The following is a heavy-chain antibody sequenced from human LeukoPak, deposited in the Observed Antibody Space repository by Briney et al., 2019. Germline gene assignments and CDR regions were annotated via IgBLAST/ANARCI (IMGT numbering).Heavy chain of an antibody. CDR1: GFTVSGHP. J-gene: IGHJ4*02. CDR2: IYRGGNT. CDR3: ARVEQGLGDLPDY. D-gene: IGHD6-19*01. V-gene: IGHV3-53*01. Sequence: GGSLRLSCAASGFTVSGHPMSWVRQAPGKGLEWVSVIYRGGNTYYADSVKGRFTISTDNSKNTLYLQMNSLRAEDTAVYYCARVEQGLGDLPDYGGQGTLVTVSS.